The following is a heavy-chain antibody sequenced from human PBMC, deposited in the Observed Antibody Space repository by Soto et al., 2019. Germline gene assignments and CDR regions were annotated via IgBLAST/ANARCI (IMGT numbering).Heavy chain of an antibody. CDR1: GFTFSSYA. V-gene: IGHV3-23*01. CDR3: AKDRGLYYYGSGSNWFDP. J-gene: IGHJ5*02. D-gene: IGHD3-10*01. Sequence: GESLKISCAASGFTFSSYAMSWVRQAPGKGLEWVSAISGSGGSTYYADSVKGRFTISRDNSKNTLYLQMNSLRAEDTAVYYCAKDRGLYYYGSGSNWFDPWGQGTLVTVSS. CDR2: ISGSGGST.